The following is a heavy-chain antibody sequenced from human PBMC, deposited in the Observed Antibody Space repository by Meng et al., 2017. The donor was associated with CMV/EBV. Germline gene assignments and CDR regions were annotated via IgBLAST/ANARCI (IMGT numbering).Heavy chain of an antibody. D-gene: IGHD3-3*01. Sequence: GGSLRFSCAASGFTFSDYYMSWIRQAPGKGLEWVSYISSSGSTIYYADSVKGRFTISRDNAKNSLYLQMNSLRAEDTAVYYCARTPHDFWSGYYFDYWGQGTLVTVSS. CDR2: ISSSGSTI. CDR1: GFTFSDYY. J-gene: IGHJ4*02. CDR3: ARTPHDFWSGYYFDY. V-gene: IGHV3-11*01.